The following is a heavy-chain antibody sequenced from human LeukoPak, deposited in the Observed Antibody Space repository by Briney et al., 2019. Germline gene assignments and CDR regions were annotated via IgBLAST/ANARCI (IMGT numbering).Heavy chain of an antibody. Sequence: SETLSLTCAVYGGSFSGYYWSWIRQPPGKGLEWIGEINHSGSTNYNPSLKSRVTISVDTSKNQFSLKLSSVTAADTAVNYCARRARGYCSSTSCYPFDYWGQGTLVTVSS. CDR1: GGSFSGYY. CDR3: ARRARGYCSSTSCYPFDY. V-gene: IGHV4-34*01. J-gene: IGHJ4*02. D-gene: IGHD2-2*01. CDR2: INHSGST.